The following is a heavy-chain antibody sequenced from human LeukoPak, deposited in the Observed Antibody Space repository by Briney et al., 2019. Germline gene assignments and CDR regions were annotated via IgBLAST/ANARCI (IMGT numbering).Heavy chain of an antibody. CDR2: INHSGST. CDR1: GGSFSGYY. Sequence: PSEXLSLTCAVYGGSFSGYYWSWIRQPPGKGLEWIGEINHSGSTNYNPSLKSRVTISVDTSKNQFSLKLSSVTAADTAVYYCARSKWELHAFDIWGQGTMVTVSS. J-gene: IGHJ3*02. D-gene: IGHD1-26*01. CDR3: ARSKWELHAFDI. V-gene: IGHV4-34*01.